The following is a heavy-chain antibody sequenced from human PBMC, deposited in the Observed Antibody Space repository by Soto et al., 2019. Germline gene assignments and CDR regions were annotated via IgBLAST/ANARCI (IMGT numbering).Heavy chain of an antibody. CDR2: ISNSGGST. CDR3: AKAYCSGTSCSYPRSWLDP. V-gene: IGHV3-23*01. J-gene: IGHJ5*02. D-gene: IGHD2-2*01. CDR1: GFAFGSYA. Sequence: GGSLRLSCAASGFAFGSYAMSWVRQAPGKGLEWFSGISNSGGSTYYADSVKGRFTISRDNSKNTLYLQMNSLRAEDTAVYYCAKAYCSGTSCSYPRSWLDPRGQGTLVTVSS.